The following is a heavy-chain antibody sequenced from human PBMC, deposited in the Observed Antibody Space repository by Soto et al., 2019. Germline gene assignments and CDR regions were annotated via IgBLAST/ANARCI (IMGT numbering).Heavy chain of an antibody. J-gene: IGHJ4*02. CDR2: FDPEDGET. Sequence: QVQLVQSGAEVKKPGASVKVSCKVSGYTLTELSMHWVRQAPGKGLEWMGGFDPEDGETIYAQKFQGRVTMTEDTSTDTPYMELSSLRAEDTAVYYCATLPLYDFWTGTRPYYFDYWGQGTLVTVSS. CDR3: ATLPLYDFWTGTRPYYFDY. V-gene: IGHV1-24*01. CDR1: GYTLTELS. D-gene: IGHD3-3*01.